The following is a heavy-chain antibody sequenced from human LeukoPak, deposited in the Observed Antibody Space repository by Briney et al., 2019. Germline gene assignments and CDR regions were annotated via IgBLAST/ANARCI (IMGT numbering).Heavy chain of an antibody. V-gene: IGHV1-46*01. Sequence: DSVTVSCKASGYTFTTYSIHWVRQPPGQGLEWIGLINPTGGSTTYAQKFQGRFTVTRDMSTSTVYMELSSLTSEDTAVYYCARDRVIVGGTATYDFDHWGQGTLVTVSP. CDR1: GYTFTTYS. CDR2: INPTGGST. J-gene: IGHJ4*02. CDR3: ARDRVIVGGTATYDFDH. D-gene: IGHD1-14*01.